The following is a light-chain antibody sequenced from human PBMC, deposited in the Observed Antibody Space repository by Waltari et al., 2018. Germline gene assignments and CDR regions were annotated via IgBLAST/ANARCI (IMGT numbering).Light chain of an antibody. V-gene: IGKV3-11*01. CDR1: QSVSSY. Sequence: EIVLTQSPATLSLSPGERATLSCRASQSVSSYLVWYQQKPGQAPRLLIYDASNRATGIPARFSGRGSGTEFTLSISHLQPEDFATYYCQQTFSTPPQMYTFGQGTKLDIK. CDR2: DAS. CDR3: QQTFSTPPQMYT. J-gene: IGKJ2*01.